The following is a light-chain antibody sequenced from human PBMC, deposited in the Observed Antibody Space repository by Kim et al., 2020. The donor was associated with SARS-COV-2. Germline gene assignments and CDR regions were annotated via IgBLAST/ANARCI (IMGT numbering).Light chain of an antibody. CDR1: SNDVGGYDF. Sequence: GQSVTSSCTGTSNDVGGYDFVSWYQQHPGEAPKLIIYEVFKRPSGVPDRFSGSKSGNTASLTVSGLQAEDEADYYCTSYAASNLMVFGGGTQLTVL. V-gene: IGLV2-8*01. CDR2: EVF. CDR3: TSYAASNLMV. J-gene: IGLJ2*01.